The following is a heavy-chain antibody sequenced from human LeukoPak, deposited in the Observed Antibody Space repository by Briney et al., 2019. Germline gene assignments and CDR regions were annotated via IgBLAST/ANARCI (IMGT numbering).Heavy chain of an antibody. CDR2: VYYIGKP. J-gene: IGHJ3*01. Sequence: SETLSLTCSVSGGSISDYFWGWIRQPPGKGLEWIRHVYYIGKPTCSPSLESRVSISVDTSKNQFSLELTSVTAADTAVYYCARRFRTGGDLHHDAYDVWGQGTVVTVSS. V-gene: IGHV4-59*12. D-gene: IGHD3-16*01. CDR1: GGSISDYF. CDR3: ARRFRTGGDLHHDAYDV.